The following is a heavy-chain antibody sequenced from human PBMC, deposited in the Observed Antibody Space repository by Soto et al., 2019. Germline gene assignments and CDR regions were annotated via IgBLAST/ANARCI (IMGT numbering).Heavy chain of an antibody. V-gene: IGHV1-8*01. D-gene: IGHD4-17*01. CDR1: GYTFTSHD. J-gene: IGHJ4*02. Sequence: QVQLVQSGAEVKKSGASVKVSCKASGYTFTSHDINWVRQATGQGLEWMGWMTPNSGKTGYAQKFQGRVTMTRNTSISTAYMELSSLRSEDTAVYYCARWDYGYYARFDYWGQGTLVTVSS. CDR3: ARWDYGYYARFDY. CDR2: MTPNSGKT.